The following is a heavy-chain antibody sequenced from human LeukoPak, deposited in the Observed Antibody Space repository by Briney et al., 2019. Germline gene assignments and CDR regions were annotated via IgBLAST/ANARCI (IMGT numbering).Heavy chain of an antibody. V-gene: IGHV3-74*01. CDR2: INNDGSDM. J-gene: IGHJ4*02. Sequence: PGGSLRLSCAASGFTFNTYWMHWVRQAPGKGLVWVSRINNDGSDMSYADSVKGRFTISRDNAKNTLYLQMNSLRVEDTAVYYCAGVFHLIDHWGQGTLVTVSS. CDR1: GFTFNTYW. CDR3: AGVFHLIDH.